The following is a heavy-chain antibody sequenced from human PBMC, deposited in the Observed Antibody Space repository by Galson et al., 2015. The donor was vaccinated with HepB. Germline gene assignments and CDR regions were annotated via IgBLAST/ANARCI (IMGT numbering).Heavy chain of an antibody. Sequence: SLRLSCAASGFSFTNAWMTWVRQTPGKGLEWVGRIKSNTDGGTTEYAAPVKYRFTISRDDSKKMLFLQMSSLKTEDTGVYYCTSTGRQGNTEYDWSYWGQGALVTVFS. CDR2: IKSNTDGGTT. D-gene: IGHD3-3*01. J-gene: IGHJ4*02. CDR1: GFSFTNAW. V-gene: IGHV3-15*01. CDR3: TSTGRQGNTEYDWSY.